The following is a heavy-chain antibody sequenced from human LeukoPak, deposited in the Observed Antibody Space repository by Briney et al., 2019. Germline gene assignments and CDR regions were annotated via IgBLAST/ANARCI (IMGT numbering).Heavy chain of an antibody. Sequence: GGSLRLSCAASGFTFSSCAMHWVRQAPGKGLEWVAVISYDGSNKYYADSVKGRLTISRDNSKSTLYLQMNSLRAEDTAVYYCARDLKGSLDFDFWGQGTLVTVSS. D-gene: IGHD1-26*01. CDR3: ARDLKGSLDFDF. CDR1: GFTFSSCA. CDR2: ISYDGSNK. J-gene: IGHJ4*02. V-gene: IGHV3-30-3*01.